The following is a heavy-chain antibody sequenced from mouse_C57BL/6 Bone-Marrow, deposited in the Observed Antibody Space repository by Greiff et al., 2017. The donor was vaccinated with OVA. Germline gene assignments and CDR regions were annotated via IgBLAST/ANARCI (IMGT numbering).Heavy chain of an antibody. V-gene: IGHV7-1*01. CDR1: GFTFSDFY. J-gene: IGHJ2*01. D-gene: IGHD3-2*02. Sequence: EVQLVESGGGLVQSGRSLRLSCATSGFTFSDFYMEWVRQAPGKGLEWIAASRNKANDYTTEYSASVKGRFIVSRDTSQSILYLQMNALRAEDTAIYYCARDARAGDGSGYGYWGQGTTRTVSS. CDR2: SRNKANDYTT. CDR3: ARDARAGDGSGYGY.